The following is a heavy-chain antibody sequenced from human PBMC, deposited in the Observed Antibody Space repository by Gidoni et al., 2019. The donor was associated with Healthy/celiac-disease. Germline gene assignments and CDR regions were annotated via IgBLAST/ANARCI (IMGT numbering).Heavy chain of an antibody. D-gene: IGHD4-17*01. CDR1: GGSISSYY. CDR3: ARSDPYGYWYFDL. CDR2: IYYSGST. V-gene: IGHV4-59*08. Sequence: QVQLQESGPGLVKPSETLSLTGTVAGGSISSYYWSWIRQPPGKGLEWIGYIYYSGSTNYNPSLKSRVPISVDTSKTQFSLKLSSVPAADTAVYYCARSDPYGYWYFDLWGRGTLVTVSS. J-gene: IGHJ2*01.